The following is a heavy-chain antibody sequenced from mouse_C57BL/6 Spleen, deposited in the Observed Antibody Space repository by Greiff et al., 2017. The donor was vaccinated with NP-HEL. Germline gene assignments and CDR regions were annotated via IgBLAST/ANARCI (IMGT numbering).Heavy chain of an antibody. V-gene: IGHV1-82*01. J-gene: IGHJ3*01. CDR2: IYPGDGDT. D-gene: IGHD3-2*02. CDR3: ARGGSSGPPFAD. CDR1: GYAFSSSW. Sequence: VQLQESGPELVKPGASVKISCKASGYAFSSSWMNWVKQRPGKGLEWIGRIYPGDGDTNYNGKFKGKATLTADKSSSTAYMQLSSLTSEDSAVYFCARGGSSGPPFADWGQGTLVTVSA.